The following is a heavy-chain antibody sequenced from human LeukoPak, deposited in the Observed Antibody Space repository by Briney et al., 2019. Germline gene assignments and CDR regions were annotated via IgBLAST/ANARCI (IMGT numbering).Heavy chain of an antibody. Sequence: PSETLSLTCTVSGGSISSYYWSWIRQPPGKGLEWIGYIYYSGSTNYNTSLKSRVTISVDTSKNQFSLKLSSVTAADTAVYYCALTRYCSGGSCYSSFDYWGQGTLVTVSS. V-gene: IGHV4-59*01. CDR2: IYYSGST. CDR3: ALTRYCSGGSCYSSFDY. D-gene: IGHD2-15*01. J-gene: IGHJ4*02. CDR1: GGSISSYY.